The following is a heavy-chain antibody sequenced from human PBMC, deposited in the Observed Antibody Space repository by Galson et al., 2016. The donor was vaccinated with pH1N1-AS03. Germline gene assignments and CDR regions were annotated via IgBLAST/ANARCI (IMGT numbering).Heavy chain of an antibody. D-gene: IGHD2-15*01. Sequence: SLRLSCAASGFTSSTYAMSWVRQAPGKGLEWVSAISGSGGNTFHADSVKGRFTISRDNSKNTLYLQMNSLRAEDTAVYFCAKASVAAAPSTYYYAMDVWGQGTTVTVSS. V-gene: IGHV3-23*01. CDR1: GFTSSTYA. CDR3: AKASVAAAPSTYYYAMDV. CDR2: ISGSGGNT. J-gene: IGHJ6*02.